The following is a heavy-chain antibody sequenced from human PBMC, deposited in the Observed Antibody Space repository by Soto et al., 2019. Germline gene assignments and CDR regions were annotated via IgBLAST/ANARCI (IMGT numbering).Heavy chain of an antibody. Sequence: GGSLRLSCAASGFTFSSYAMSWVRQAPGKGLEWVSAISGSGGSTYYADSVKGRFTISRDNSKNTLYLQMNSLRAEDTAVYYCATPTPLRGAMITNINFDFWGQGTPVTVSS. CDR2: ISGSGGST. CDR1: GFTFSSYA. D-gene: IGHD3-10*01. V-gene: IGHV3-23*01. CDR3: ATPTPLRGAMITNINFDF. J-gene: IGHJ4*02.